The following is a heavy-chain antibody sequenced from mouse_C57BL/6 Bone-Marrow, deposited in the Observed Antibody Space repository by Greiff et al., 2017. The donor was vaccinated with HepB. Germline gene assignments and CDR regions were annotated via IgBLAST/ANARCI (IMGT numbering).Heavy chain of an antibody. J-gene: IGHJ3*01. V-gene: IGHV1-55*01. CDR3: ARDSSGYPWFAY. Sequence: QVQLQQPGAELVKPGASVKMSCKASGYTFTSYWITWVKQRPGQGLEWIGDIYPGSGSTNYNEKFKSKATLTVDTSSSTAYMQLSSLTSEDSAVYYRARDSSGYPWFAYWGQGTLVTVSA. D-gene: IGHD3-2*02. CDR1: GYTFTSYW. CDR2: IYPGSGST.